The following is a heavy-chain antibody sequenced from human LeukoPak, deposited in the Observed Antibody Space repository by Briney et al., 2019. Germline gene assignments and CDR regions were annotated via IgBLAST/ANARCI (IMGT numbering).Heavy chain of an antibody. CDR3: ARGSSGNYYNPLGYMDV. CDR2: IFTSGIT. J-gene: IGHJ6*03. D-gene: IGHD3-10*01. V-gene: IGHV4-4*07. Sequence: SETLSLTCTVSGGSISIYYWNWIRHPAGKGLEWIGRIFTSGITHYDPSLKSRVTMSVDTPKNQFSLNLSSVTAADPAVYYCARGSSGNYYNPLGYMDVWGKGTTVTVSS. CDR1: GGSISIYY.